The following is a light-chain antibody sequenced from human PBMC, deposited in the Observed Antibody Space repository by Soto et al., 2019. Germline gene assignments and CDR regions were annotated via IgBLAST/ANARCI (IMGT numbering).Light chain of an antibody. CDR2: DVT. Sequence: QSALTQPASVSGSPGQSITISCTGTSSDVGGYNFVSWYQQHPDKAPKLMIYDVTNRPSGVSNRFSGSKSGNTASLTISGLQAEEEADYYCSSYTRISTYVFGAGTKVTVL. J-gene: IGLJ1*01. CDR3: SSYTRISTYV. CDR1: SSDVGGYNF. V-gene: IGLV2-14*01.